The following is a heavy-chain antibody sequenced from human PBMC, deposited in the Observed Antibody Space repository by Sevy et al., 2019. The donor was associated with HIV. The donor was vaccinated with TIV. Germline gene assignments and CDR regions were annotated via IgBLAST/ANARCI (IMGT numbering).Heavy chain of an antibody. D-gene: IGHD4-17*01. J-gene: IGHJ6*03. Sequence: ASVKVSCKASGYTFTSYYMHLVRQAPGQGLEWMGIINPSGGSTSYAQKFQGRVTMTRDTSTSTVYMELSSLRSEDTAVYYCERDAYDYGDYGVGEGYYYMDVWGKGTTVTVSS. CDR1: GYTFTSYY. CDR3: ERDAYDYGDYGVGEGYYYMDV. V-gene: IGHV1-46*01. CDR2: INPSGGST.